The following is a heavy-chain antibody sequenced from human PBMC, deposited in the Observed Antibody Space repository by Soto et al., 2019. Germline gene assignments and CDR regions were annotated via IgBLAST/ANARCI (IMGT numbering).Heavy chain of an antibody. CDR1: GGSISGFG. J-gene: IGHJ6*02. CDR3: ARIDNVYAMDL. CDR2: IYYSGST. Sequence: SEILGLTCAVSGGSISGFGWCWIRQPPGKGLEWIGYIYYSGSTNYNPSLKSRVTISVDTSKNQFSLKLSSVTAADTAVYYCARIDNVYAMDLWGQGTTVTVS. D-gene: IGHD1-1*01. V-gene: IGHV4-59*01.